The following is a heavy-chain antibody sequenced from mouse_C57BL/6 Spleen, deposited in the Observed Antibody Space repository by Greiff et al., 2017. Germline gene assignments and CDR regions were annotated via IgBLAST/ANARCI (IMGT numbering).Heavy chain of an antibody. CDR1: GYAFSSYW. CDR2: IYPGDGDT. D-gene: IGHD2-4*01. J-gene: IGHJ2*01. CDR3: ARSRDYDVNYFDY. Sequence: QVQLQQSGAELVKPGASVKISCKASGYAFSSYWMNWVKQRPGKGLEWIGQIYPGDGDTNYNGKFKGKATLTADKSSSTAYMQLSSLTSEDSAVYFCARSRDYDVNYFDYWGQGTTLTVSS. V-gene: IGHV1-80*01.